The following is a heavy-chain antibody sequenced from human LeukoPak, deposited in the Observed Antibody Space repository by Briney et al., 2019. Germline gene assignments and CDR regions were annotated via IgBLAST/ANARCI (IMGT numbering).Heavy chain of an antibody. CDR3: ARVLGVQESDYYFDY. V-gene: IGHV3-21*01. CDR2: ISSSSSYI. D-gene: IGHD6-19*01. CDR1: GFTFSSYS. Sequence: GGSLRLSCAASGFTFSSYSMNWVRQAPGKGLEWVSSISSSSSYIYYADSMKGRFTISRDNAKNSLYTQMNSLRAEDTDVYYCARVLGVQESDYYFDYWGQGTLVTVSS. J-gene: IGHJ4*02.